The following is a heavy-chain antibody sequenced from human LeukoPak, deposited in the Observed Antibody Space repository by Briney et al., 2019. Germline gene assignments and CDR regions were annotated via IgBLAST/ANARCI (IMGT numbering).Heavy chain of an antibody. Sequence: SETLSLTCTVSGDSIRSYYWSWIRQPPGKGLEWIGYIYYSGSTNYNPSLKGRVTISVDRSNNQFSLRLSSVTAADTAVYYCATGDDWFDPRGQGTLVTVSS. CDR3: ATGDDWFDP. J-gene: IGHJ5*02. CDR2: IYYSGST. V-gene: IGHV4-59*01. CDR1: GDSIRSYY.